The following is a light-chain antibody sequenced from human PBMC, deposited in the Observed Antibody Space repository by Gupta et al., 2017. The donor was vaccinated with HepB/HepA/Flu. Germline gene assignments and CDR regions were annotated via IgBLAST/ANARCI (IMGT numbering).Light chain of an antibody. CDR2: QDS. CDR3: QAWDRSTAQSPVV. Sequence: SYELTQPPSVFVPPGQTASTTCLGNKLGDKYSCWYPQKPGQSPVLVIYQDSKRPSGLPERFSGSNSGNTATLTISRIQALDEADYYCQAWDRSTAQSPVVFGGGTKLTVL. V-gene: IGLV3-1*01. J-gene: IGLJ2*01. CDR1: KLGDKY.